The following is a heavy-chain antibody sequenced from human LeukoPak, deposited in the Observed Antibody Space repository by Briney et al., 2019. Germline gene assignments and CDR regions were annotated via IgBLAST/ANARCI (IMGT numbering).Heavy chain of an antibody. V-gene: IGHV4-59*08. CDR1: GGSISSYY. Sequence: SETLSLTCTVSGGSISSYYWSWIRQPPGRELRGIGYSYYSGSTNYNPSLKSRVTISVDTSKNQFSLKLSSVTAADTAVYYCARAYCGGDCPDAFDIWGQGTMVTVSS. CDR2: SYYSGST. CDR3: ARAYCGGDCPDAFDI. J-gene: IGHJ3*02. D-gene: IGHD2-21*02.